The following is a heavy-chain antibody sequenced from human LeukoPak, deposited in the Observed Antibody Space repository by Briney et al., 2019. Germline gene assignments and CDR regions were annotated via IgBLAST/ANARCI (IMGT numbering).Heavy chain of an antibody. J-gene: IGHJ4*01. D-gene: IGHD4-23*01. CDR2: IYYSGST. CDR3: ARQGYGGNSEIAY. CDR1: TGSISSYY. V-gene: IGHV4-59*08. Sequence: TASETLSLTCTVSTGSISSYYWSWIRQPPGKGLEWIGYIYYSGSTNYNPSLKSRVTISVDTSKNQFSLKLSSVTAADTAVYYCARQGYGGNSEIAYSGQGTLVTVSS.